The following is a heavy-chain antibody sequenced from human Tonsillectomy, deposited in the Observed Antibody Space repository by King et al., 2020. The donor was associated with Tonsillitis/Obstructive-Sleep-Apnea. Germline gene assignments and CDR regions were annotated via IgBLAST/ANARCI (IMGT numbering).Heavy chain of an antibody. D-gene: IGHD3-9*01. V-gene: IGHV4-34*01. CDR2: INHSGST. CDR1: GGSFSGYY. J-gene: IGHJ6*02. Sequence: VQLQQWGAGLLKPSETLSLTCAVYGGSFSGYYWSWIRQPPGKGLEWIGEINHSGSTNYNPSLKSRVTISVDTSKNQFSLKLSSVTAADTAVYYCAGGVPYYDILTGYYRGYYYGMDVWGQGTTVTVSS. CDR3: AGGVPYYDILTGYYRGYYYGMDV.